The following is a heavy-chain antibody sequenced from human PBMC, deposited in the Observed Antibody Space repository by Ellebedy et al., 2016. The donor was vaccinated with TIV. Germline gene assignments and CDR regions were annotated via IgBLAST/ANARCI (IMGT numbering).Heavy chain of an antibody. CDR3: ARGRTVTFDY. CDR2: IYHTDNT. Sequence: SETLSLTCAVSGTSISSGDYFWTWIRQPPGKGLEWIGYIYHTDNTYYNPSLKSRITISVDRSKNQLSLKLSSVTAADTAVYYCARGRTVTFDYWGRGTLVTVSS. J-gene: IGHJ4*02. D-gene: IGHD4-17*01. CDR1: GTSISSGDYF. V-gene: IGHV4-30-2*01.